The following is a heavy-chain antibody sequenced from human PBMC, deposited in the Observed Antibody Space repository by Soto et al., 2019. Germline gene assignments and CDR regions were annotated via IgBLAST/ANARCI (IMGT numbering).Heavy chain of an antibody. V-gene: IGHV4-61*01. J-gene: IGHJ6*02. CDR1: DGSLSSGSYY. CDR2: IYYSGST. CDR3: ARAKLDSYYYYGMDV. D-gene: IGHD1-1*01. Sequence: SETLSLTFTVSDGSLSSGSYYWRWIRQPPGKGLEWIGYIYYSGSTNYNPTLKSRVTISVDTSKNQFSLKLSSVTAADTAVYYCARAKLDSYYYYGMDVWGQGTTVTVSS.